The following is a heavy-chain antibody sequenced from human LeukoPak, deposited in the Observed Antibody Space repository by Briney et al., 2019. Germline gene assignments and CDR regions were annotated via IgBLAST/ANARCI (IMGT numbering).Heavy chain of an antibody. D-gene: IGHD1-26*01. V-gene: IGHV4-39*07. Sequence: PSEILSLTCTVSGGSIGETTYFWGWIRQPPGKGPEWIGSLFYSGTTYYNPSLKSRVTISVDTSTNQFFLKLTSVTAADTAVYYCARGVGRFSSNLDYWGQGTLVTVSS. CDR1: GGSIGETTYF. CDR3: ARGVGRFSSNLDY. J-gene: IGHJ4*02. CDR2: LFYSGTT.